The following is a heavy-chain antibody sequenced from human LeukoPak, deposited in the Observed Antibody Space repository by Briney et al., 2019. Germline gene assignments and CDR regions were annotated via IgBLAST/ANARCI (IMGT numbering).Heavy chain of an antibody. CDR1: GYTFTSYG. CDR3: ARDPPSLYCGGDCSGGFYYYYGMDV. V-gene: IGHV1-18*01. Sequence: ASVKVSCKASGYTFTSYGISWVRQAPGQGLEWMGWISAYNGNTNYAQKLQGRVTMTTDTSTSTAYMELRSLRSDDTAVYYCARDPPSLYCGGDCSGGFYYYYGMDVWGQGTTVTVSS. J-gene: IGHJ6*02. CDR2: ISAYNGNT. D-gene: IGHD2-21*02.